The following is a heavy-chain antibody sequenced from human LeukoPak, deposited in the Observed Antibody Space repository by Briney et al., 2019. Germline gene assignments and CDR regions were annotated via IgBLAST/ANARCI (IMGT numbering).Heavy chain of an antibody. D-gene: IGHD4-17*01. CDR3: AKGDDYGDYSWFDP. J-gene: IGHJ5*02. CDR1: GFTLSSYA. CDR2: ISGSGGST. V-gene: IGHV3-23*01. Sequence: GGSLRLSCAASGFTLSSYAMSWVRQAPGKGLEWVSAISGSGGSTYYADSVKGRFTISRDNSKNTLYLQMNSLRAEDTAVYYCAKGDDYGDYSWFDPWGQGTLVTVSS.